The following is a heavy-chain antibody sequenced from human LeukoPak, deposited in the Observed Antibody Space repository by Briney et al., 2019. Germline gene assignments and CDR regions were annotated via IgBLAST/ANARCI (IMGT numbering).Heavy chain of an antibody. V-gene: IGHV1-2*02. CDR3: ARIYSGYDPPDAFDI. CDR1: GYTFTGYY. D-gene: IGHD5-12*01. Sequence: GASVKVSCKASGYTFTGYYMHWVLQAPGQGLEWMGWINPNSGGTNYAQKFQGRVTMTRDTSISTAYMELNRLRSDDTAVYYCARIYSGYDPPDAFDIWGQGTTVTVSS. J-gene: IGHJ3*02. CDR2: INPNSGGT.